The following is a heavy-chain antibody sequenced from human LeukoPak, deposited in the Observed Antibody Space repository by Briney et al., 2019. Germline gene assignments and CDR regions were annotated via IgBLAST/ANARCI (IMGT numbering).Heavy chain of an antibody. Sequence: ASVKVSCKASGYTFTGYYMHWVRQAPGQGLEWMGWINPNSGGTNYAQKFQGRVTMTRDTSISTAYMELSRLRPDDTAVYYCAREEKLLHPSFDYWGQGTLVTVSS. CDR3: AREEKLLHPSFDY. J-gene: IGHJ4*02. D-gene: IGHD2-2*02. V-gene: IGHV1-2*02. CDR1: GYTFTGYY. CDR2: INPNSGGT.